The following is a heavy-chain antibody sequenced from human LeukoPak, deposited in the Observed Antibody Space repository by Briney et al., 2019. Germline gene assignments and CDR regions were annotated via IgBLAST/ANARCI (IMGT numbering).Heavy chain of an antibody. CDR2: MNPTSGNT. CDR1: GYTFSNYD. Sequence: ASVKVSCKASGYTFSNYDINWVRQATGQGLEWMGWMNPTSGNTGYAPKFQGRITMTRNTSISTAYMELSSLTSEDTAVYYCAKVADVLGYMDVWGKGTTVTVSS. J-gene: IGHJ6*03. CDR3: AKVADVLGYMDV. V-gene: IGHV1-8*01. D-gene: IGHD3-16*01.